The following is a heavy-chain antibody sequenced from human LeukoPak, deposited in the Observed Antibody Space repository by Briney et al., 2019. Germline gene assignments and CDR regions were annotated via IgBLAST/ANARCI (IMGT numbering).Heavy chain of an antibody. V-gene: IGHV4-39*07. CDR2: IYYSGST. Sequence: SETLSLTCTVSGGSISSSSYYWGWIRQPPGKGLEWIGSIYYSGSTYYNPSLKSRVTISVDTSKNQFSLKLSSVTAADTAVYYCARGPVIAVAGSVRCYYYYYYMDVWGKGTTVTVSS. CDR3: ARGPVIAVAGSVRCYYYYYYMDV. D-gene: IGHD6-19*01. CDR1: GGSISSSSYY. J-gene: IGHJ6*03.